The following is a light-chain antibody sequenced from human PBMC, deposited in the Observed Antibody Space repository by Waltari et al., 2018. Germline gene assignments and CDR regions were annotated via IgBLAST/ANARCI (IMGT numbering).Light chain of an antibody. CDR1: TSDVGGYNY. V-gene: IGLV2-14*03. CDR3: SSYSRSSTFYV. Sequence: QSALTQPASVSGSPGQSITISCTGTTSDVGGYNYVSWYQQHPGKAPKLMIYDVSKRPSGVSDRFPGSKSGNTASLTISGLQTEDEADYYCSSYSRSSTFYVFGTGTKVTVL. J-gene: IGLJ1*01. CDR2: DVS.